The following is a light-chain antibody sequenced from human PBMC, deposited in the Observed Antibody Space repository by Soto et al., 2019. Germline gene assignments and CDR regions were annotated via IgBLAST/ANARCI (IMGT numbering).Light chain of an antibody. V-gene: IGKV1-8*01. CDR1: QGISSY. CDR3: QQYYSYPWT. Sequence: AIRMTQSPSSFSASTGDRVTITCRASQGISSYLAWYQQKPGKAPKLLIYAASTLQSGVPSRFSGSGSGTKFTLTISCLQSEDFATYYCQQYYSYPWTFGQGTMVEIK. CDR2: AAS. J-gene: IGKJ1*01.